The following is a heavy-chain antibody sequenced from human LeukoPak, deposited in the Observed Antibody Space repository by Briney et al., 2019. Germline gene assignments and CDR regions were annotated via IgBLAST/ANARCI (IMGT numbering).Heavy chain of an antibody. CDR1: GGSFSGYY. V-gene: IGHV4-34*01. D-gene: IGHD2-15*01. CDR2: INHSGST. J-gene: IGHJ6*02. Sequence: SETLSLTCAVYGGSFSGYYWSWLRQPPGKGLEWIGEINHSGSTNYNPSLKSRVTISVDTSKNQFSLKLSSVTAADTAVYYCARGRCSGGSCYSRRYYYYGMDVWGQGTTVTVSS. CDR3: ARGRCSGGSCYSRRYYYYGMDV.